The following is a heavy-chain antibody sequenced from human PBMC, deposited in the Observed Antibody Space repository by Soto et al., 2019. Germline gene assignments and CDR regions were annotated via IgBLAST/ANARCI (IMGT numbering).Heavy chain of an antibody. CDR2: ISGSGTGT. Sequence: GGSLRLSCAASEFTFSNYAMSWVRQSSGKGLEWVSGISGSGTGTYYAASVKGRFTISRDNSKNMLYLQMNSLRAEDTAVYYCAYYYPALDAFAIWGQGTMVTVSS. J-gene: IGHJ3*02. V-gene: IGHV3-23*01. CDR1: EFTFSNYA. D-gene: IGHD3-22*01. CDR3: AYYYPALDAFAI.